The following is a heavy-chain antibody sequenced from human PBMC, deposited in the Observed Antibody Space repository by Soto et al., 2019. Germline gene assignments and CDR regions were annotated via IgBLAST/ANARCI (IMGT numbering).Heavy chain of an antibody. CDR2: ISGSGGST. CDR3: ARGIMITFGGVIVSDYYYGMDV. CDR1: GFTFSSYA. D-gene: IGHD3-16*02. Sequence: LSCAASGFTFSSYAMSWVRQAPGKGLEWVSAISGSGGSTYYADSVKGRFTISRDNSKNTLYLQMNSLRAEDTAVYYCARGIMITFGGVIVSDYYYGMDVWGQGTTVTVSS. J-gene: IGHJ6*02. V-gene: IGHV3-23*01.